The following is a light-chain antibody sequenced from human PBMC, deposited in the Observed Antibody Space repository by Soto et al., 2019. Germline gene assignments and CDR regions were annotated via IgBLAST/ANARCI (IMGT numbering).Light chain of an antibody. J-gene: IGKJ4*01. CDR1: QDINTY. CDR2: DAS. Sequence: DIQMTQSPSSLSASVGDRVTITCQASQDINTYLNWYQQKPGKDPKLIIYDASKLETGVPSRFSGGGSGTHFTLTVTSLQPEDIATYLFRHYDNLLLTFGGGTKVELK. V-gene: IGKV1-33*01. CDR3: RHYDNLLLT.